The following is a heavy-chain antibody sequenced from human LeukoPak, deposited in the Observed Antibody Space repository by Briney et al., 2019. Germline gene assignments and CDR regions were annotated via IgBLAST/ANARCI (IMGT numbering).Heavy chain of an antibody. CDR2: IYYSGST. V-gene: IGHV4-59*01. J-gene: IGHJ4*02. CDR3: ARAPKEWFVDVYYFDY. Sequence: SETLSLTCTVSGGSISSYYWSWIRQPPGKGLEWIGYIYYSGSTNYNPSLKSRVTISVDTSKNQFSLKLSSVTAADTAVYYCARAPKEWFVDVYYFDYWGQGTLVTVSS. CDR1: GGSISSYY. D-gene: IGHD3-10*01.